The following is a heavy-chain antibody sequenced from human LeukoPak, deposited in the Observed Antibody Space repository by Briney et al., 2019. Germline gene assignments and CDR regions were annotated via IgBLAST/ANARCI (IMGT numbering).Heavy chain of an antibody. V-gene: IGHV1-24*01. Sequence: ASVKVSCKVSGYTLTELSMHWVRQAPGKGLEWMGGFDPEDGETIYAQKFQGRVTMTEDTSTDTAYMELSSLRSEDTAVYYCTTYDSSGYSRGRAFDIWGQGTMVTVSS. D-gene: IGHD3-22*01. CDR2: FDPEDGET. CDR3: TTYDSSGYSRGRAFDI. CDR1: GYTLTELS. J-gene: IGHJ3*02.